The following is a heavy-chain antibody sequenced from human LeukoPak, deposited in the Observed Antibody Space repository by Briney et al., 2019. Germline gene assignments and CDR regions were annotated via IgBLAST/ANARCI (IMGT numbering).Heavy chain of an antibody. D-gene: IGHD4-17*01. CDR1: GFTVSSNY. Sequence: GGSQRLSCAASGFTVSSNYMSWVRQAPGKGLEWVSVIYSGGSTYYADSVKGRFTISRDNSKNTLYLQLNSLRGEDTAVYYCASQTTVKYYFDYWGQGTLVTVSS. CDR3: ASQTTVKYYFDY. J-gene: IGHJ4*02. CDR2: IYSGGST. V-gene: IGHV3-53*01.